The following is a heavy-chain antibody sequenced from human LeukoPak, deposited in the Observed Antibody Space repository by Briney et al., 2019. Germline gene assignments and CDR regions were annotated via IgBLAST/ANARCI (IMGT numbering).Heavy chain of an antibody. V-gene: IGHV1-18*01. Sequence: GSVKVSCKASVYTFTSYGISWVRQAPGQGLEWMGWISAYSGNTNYAQKLQGRVTMTTDTSTSTAYMELRSLRSDDTAVYYCARDRTPGWYDYWGQGTLVTDPS. CDR2: ISAYSGNT. D-gene: IGHD6-19*01. CDR3: ARDRTPGWYDY. J-gene: IGHJ4*02. CDR1: VYTFTSYG.